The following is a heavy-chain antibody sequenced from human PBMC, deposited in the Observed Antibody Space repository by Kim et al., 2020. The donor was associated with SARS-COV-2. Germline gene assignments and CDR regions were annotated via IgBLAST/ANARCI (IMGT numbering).Heavy chain of an antibody. Sequence: YSPSFQRQVTISADKSISTAYLQWSDLKATDTAIYYCARHGDGYAYSFDFWGQGALVTVSS. J-gene: IGHJ4*02. CDR3: ARHGDGYAYSFDF. V-gene: IGHV5-51*01. D-gene: IGHD5-12*01.